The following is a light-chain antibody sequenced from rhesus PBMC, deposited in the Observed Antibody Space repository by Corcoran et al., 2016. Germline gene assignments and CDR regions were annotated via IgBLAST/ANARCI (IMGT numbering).Light chain of an antibody. J-gene: IGLJ1*01. Sequence: QAAPTQSPSVSGSPGQSVTISCTGTSSDIGDYNRVSWYQQHPGKAPKLLIFEVSRRPSGVSDRFSAFKSANTASLTISGVQAEDEADYYCSSYASNGNYIFGTGTRLTVL. CDR3: SSYASNGNYI. CDR2: EVS. V-gene: IGLV2-13*03. CDR1: SSDIGDYNR.